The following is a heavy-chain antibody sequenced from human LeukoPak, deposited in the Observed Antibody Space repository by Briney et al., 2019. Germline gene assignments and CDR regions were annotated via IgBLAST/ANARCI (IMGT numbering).Heavy chain of an antibody. Sequence: GGSLRLSCAASGFTFDDYAMHWVRQAPGKGLEWVSLISGDGGSTYYADSVKGRLTISRDNSKNSLYPQMNSLRTEDTALYYCAKGWFGELFPRFDPWGQGTLVTVSS. V-gene: IGHV3-43*02. CDR1: GFTFDDYA. D-gene: IGHD3-10*01. CDR3: AKGWFGELFPRFDP. J-gene: IGHJ5*02. CDR2: ISGDGGST.